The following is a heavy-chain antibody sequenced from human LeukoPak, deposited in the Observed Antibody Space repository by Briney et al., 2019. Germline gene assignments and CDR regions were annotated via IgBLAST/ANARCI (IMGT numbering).Heavy chain of an antibody. CDR2: MAADGSKI. CDR1: GFIFSIYG. V-gene: IGHV3-30*18. D-gene: IGHD6-13*01. CDR3: AKAAVYSNRWTPFDD. Sequence: GGSLRLSCAASGFIFSIYGMHWVRQTPGKGLEWVALMAADGSKISYADSVEGRFTISRDNSKNTVYLEMNSLRLEDTAVYYCAKAAVYSNRWTPFDDWGQGTLVTVSS. J-gene: IGHJ4*02.